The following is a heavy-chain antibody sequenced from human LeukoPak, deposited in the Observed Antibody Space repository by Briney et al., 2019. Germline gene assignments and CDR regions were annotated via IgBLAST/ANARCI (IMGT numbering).Heavy chain of an antibody. CDR2: INHSGST. Sequence: PSETLSLTCAVYGGSSSGYFWSWIRQPPGKGLEWIGEINHSGSTNYNLSLKSRVTISVDTSKNQFSLKLSSVTAADTAVYSCARGLTTVTTFNWFDPWGQGTLVAVSS. CDR1: GGSSSGYF. D-gene: IGHD4-17*01. CDR3: ARGLTTVTTFNWFDP. J-gene: IGHJ5*02. V-gene: IGHV4-34*01.